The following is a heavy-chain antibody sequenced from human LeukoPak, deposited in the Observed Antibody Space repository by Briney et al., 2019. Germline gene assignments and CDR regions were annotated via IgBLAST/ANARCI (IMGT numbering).Heavy chain of an antibody. J-gene: IGHJ6*02. CDR3: ARDDPYYGMDV. CDR1: GFTFSSYA. Sequence: GGSLRLSCAASGFTFSSYAMHWVRQAPGKGLEWVAVISYDGSNKYYADFVKGRFTISRDNSKNTLYLQMNSLRAEDTAVYYCARDDPYYGMDVWGQGTTVTVSS. V-gene: IGHV3-30-3*01. CDR2: ISYDGSNK.